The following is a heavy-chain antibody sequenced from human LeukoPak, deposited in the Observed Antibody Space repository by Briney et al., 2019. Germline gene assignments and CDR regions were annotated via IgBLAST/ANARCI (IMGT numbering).Heavy chain of an antibody. D-gene: IGHD6-13*01. J-gene: IGHJ4*02. CDR1: GYSFTNYW. CDR3: ARGGNRGSSSWDY. CDR2: IYPGDSQT. Sequence: GESLKISCKGSGYSFTNYWIAWVRQMPGRGLEWMGIIYPGDSQTRYSPSFQGQVTISADKSISTAYLQWSSLKASDTAMYYCARGGNRGSSSWDYWGQGTLVTVSS. V-gene: IGHV5-51*01.